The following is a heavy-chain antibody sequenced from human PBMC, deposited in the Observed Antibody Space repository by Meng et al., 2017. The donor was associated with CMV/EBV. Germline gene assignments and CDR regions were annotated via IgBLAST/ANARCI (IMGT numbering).Heavy chain of an antibody. CDR2: IDPNSGAT. J-gene: IGHJ4*02. CDR1: GYTFTSYY. D-gene: IGHD2-2*01. V-gene: IGHV1-2*02. CDR3: ARGTVMLPSAKDFDD. Sequence: ASVKVSCKASGYTFTSYYIHWVRQAPGQGLEWMGWIDPNSGATNYAQKFQGRVTMTRDTSISTSYMELSRLKSDDTAVYYCARGTVMLPSAKDFDDWGQGTLVTVSS.